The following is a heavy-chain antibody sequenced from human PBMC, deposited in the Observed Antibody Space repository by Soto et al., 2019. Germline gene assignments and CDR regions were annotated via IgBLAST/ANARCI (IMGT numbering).Heavy chain of an antibody. CDR2: ISAYNGNT. CDR3: ARGGGGGYGHPPLDYYYYYGMDV. Sequence: ASVKVSCKASGYTFTSYGISWVRQAPGQGXEWMGWISAYNGNTNYAQKLQGRVTMTTDTSTSTAYMELRSLRSDDTAVYYCARGGGGGYGHPPLDYYYYYGMDVWGQGSTVTVYS. CDR1: GYTFTSYG. J-gene: IGHJ6*02. D-gene: IGHD2-15*01. V-gene: IGHV1-18*04.